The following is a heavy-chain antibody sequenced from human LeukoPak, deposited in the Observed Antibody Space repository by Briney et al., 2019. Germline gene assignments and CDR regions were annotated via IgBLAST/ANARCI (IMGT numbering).Heavy chain of an antibody. CDR3: AIRKYYDILTGYRKIPTSGFDP. J-gene: IGHJ5*02. CDR2: INSDGSTT. CDR1: GFTFSNYW. Sequence: GGSLRLSCAASGFTFSNYWMYWVRQAPGKGLVWVSHINSDGSTTNYADSVKGRFTISRDNAETTLYLHMNSLSAEDTAVYYCAIRKYYDILTGYRKIPTSGFDPWGQGTLVTVSS. V-gene: IGHV3-74*01. D-gene: IGHD3-9*01.